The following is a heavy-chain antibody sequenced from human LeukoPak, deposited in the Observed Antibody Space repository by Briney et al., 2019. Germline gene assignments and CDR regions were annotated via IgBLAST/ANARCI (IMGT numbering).Heavy chain of an antibody. Sequence: ASVKVSCKASGYTFTSYAMHWVRQAPGQRLEWMGWINAGNGNTKYSQKFQGRVTITRDTSASTAYMELSSLRSEDTAVYYCVKRPPKGGPSDYWGQGTLVTVSS. V-gene: IGHV1-3*01. J-gene: IGHJ4*02. CDR1: GYTFTSYA. CDR2: INAGNGNT. CDR3: VKRPPKGGPSDY. D-gene: IGHD3-16*01.